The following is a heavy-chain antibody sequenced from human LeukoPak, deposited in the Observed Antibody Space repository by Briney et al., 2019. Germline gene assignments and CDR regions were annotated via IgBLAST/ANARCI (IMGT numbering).Heavy chain of an antibody. D-gene: IGHD1-26*01. Sequence: GGSLRLSCAASGFTFSTYDMSWVRQAPGKGLECVASISRGGGGSTYYADSVKGRFTISRDNAKNSLYLQMNSLRAEDTAVYYCARGQVVGATFGMDVWGKGTTVTVSS. J-gene: IGHJ6*04. V-gene: IGHV3-23*01. CDR2: ISRGGGGST. CDR3: ARGQVVGATFGMDV. CDR1: GFTFSTYD.